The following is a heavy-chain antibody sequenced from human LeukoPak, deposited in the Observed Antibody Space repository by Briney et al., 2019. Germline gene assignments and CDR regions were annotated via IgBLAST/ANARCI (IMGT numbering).Heavy chain of an antibody. J-gene: IGHJ4*02. CDR1: GGSISSGSYY. V-gene: IGHV4-61*02. CDR2: IYTSGST. D-gene: IGHD2-15*01. CDR3: ARESTYCSSGSCLQWE. Sequence: SETVSLTCTVSGGSISSGSYYWSWLRQPAGKGLEWIGRIYTSGSTNYNPSLKSRVTISVDTSKNQFSLKLGSVAAAGPAVYDCARESTYCSSGSCLQWERGQGNLVTVSS.